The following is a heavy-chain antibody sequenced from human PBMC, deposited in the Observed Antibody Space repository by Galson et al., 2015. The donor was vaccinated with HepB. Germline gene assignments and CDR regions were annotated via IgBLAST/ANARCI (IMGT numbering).Heavy chain of an antibody. CDR3: VRDKDHAFGI. CDR1: GYTFTSSG. J-gene: IGHJ3*02. CDR2: ISTYSGNT. Sequence: SVKVSCKASGYTFTSSGISWVRQAPGQGLEWMGWISTYSGNTNYAQKLLDRVTMTTDTSTTTAYMELRSLRSDDTAVYYCVRDKDHAFGIWGQGTMVAVSS. V-gene: IGHV1-18*01.